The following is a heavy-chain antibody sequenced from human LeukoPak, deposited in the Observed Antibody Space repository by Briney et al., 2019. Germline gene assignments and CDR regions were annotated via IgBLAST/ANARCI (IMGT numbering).Heavy chain of an antibody. V-gene: IGHV4-4*09. J-gene: IGHJ5*02. Sequence: SETLSLTCTVSGGSISSYYWSWIRQPPGKGLEWIGYIYTSGSTNYNPSLKSRVTISVDTSKNQFSLKLSSVTAADTAVYYCARTLGHVGIGNWFDPWGQGTLVTVFS. D-gene: IGHD1-26*01. CDR1: GGSISSYY. CDR3: ARTLGHVGIGNWFDP. CDR2: IYTSGST.